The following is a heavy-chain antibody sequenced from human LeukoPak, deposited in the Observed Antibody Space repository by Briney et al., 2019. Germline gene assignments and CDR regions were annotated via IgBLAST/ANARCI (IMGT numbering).Heavy chain of an antibody. D-gene: IGHD6-13*01. V-gene: IGHV3-7*01. CDR1: GFTFSSFW. Sequence: PGGSLRLSCAASGFTFSSFWMSWVRQAPGKGLEWVANIKQDGSERYYVDSLKGRFTISRDNANDSLYLQMNSLRAEDTAVYYCARVRGKSSPFGYWGQGTLVTVSS. J-gene: IGHJ4*02. CDR3: ARVRGKSSPFGY. CDR2: IKQDGSER.